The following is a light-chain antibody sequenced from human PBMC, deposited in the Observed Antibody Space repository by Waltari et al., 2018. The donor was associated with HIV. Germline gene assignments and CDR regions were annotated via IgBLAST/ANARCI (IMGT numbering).Light chain of an antibody. CDR1: QSVGTY. CDR3: QHRVNWVT. J-gene: IGKJ4*01. V-gene: IGKV3-11*01. CDR2: DAS. Sequence: DIVFTQSPATLSLSPGERATLSCRASQSVGTYLVWYQQRPGQPPRLLIHDASNRATGSPARFSGSGSGTDFTLTITSLEPEDFAVYFCQHRVNWVTFGAGTRVE.